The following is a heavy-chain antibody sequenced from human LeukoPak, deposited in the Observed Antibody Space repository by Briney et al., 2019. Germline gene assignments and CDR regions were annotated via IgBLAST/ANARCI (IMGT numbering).Heavy chain of an antibody. D-gene: IGHD2-2*01. CDR3: ASQRSNIVIVPTAVSFDY. V-gene: IGHV1-2*06. J-gene: IGHJ4*02. Sequence: ASVKVSCKVSGYTLTELSMHWVRQAPGQGLEWMGRINPNSGGTNYAQKFQGRVTMTRDTSISTAYMELSRLRSDDTAVYYCASQRSNIVIVPTAVSFDYWGQGTLVTVSS. CDR2: INPNSGGT. CDR1: GYTLTELS.